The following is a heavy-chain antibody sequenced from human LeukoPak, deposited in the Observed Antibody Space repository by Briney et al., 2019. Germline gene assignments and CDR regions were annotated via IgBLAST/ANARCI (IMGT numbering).Heavy chain of an antibody. V-gene: IGHV4-61*01. J-gene: IGHJ4*02. CDR1: GGPVSSGSYY. CDR2: IYYSGST. CDR3: ARVRPAVYDSSGTSFDY. Sequence: SETLSLTCTVSGGPVSSGSYYWSWIRQPPGKGLEWIGYIYYSGSTNYNPSLKSRVTISVDTSKNQFSLKLSSGTAADTAVYYCARVRPAVYDSSGTSFDYWGQGTLVTVSS. D-gene: IGHD3-22*01.